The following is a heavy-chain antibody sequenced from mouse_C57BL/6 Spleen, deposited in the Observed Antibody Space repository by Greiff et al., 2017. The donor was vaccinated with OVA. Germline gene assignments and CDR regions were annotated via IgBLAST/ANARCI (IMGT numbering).Heavy chain of an antibody. V-gene: IGHV1-18*01. CDR2: INPNNGGT. CDR1: GYTFTDYN. CDR3: AREPRLGTGFDY. Sequence: VQLKQSGPELVKPGASVKIPCKASGYTFTDYNMDWVKQSHGTSLAWIGDINPNNGGTIYNQKFKGKATLTVDKSSSTAYMELRSLTSEDTAVYYCAREPRLGTGFDYWGQGTTLTVSS. J-gene: IGHJ2*01. D-gene: IGHD1-2*01.